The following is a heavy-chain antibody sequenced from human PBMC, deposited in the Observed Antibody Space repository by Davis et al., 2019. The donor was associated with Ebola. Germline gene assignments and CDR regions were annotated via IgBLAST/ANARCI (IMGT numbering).Heavy chain of an antibody. CDR3: ARSTILEY. V-gene: IGHV3-9*01. CDR1: GFIVSDKY. Sequence: PGGSLRLSCAASGFIVSDKYMSWVRQAPGKGLEWVSGISWNSGSIGYADSVKGRFTISRDNAKNSLYLQMNSLRAEDTALYYCARSTILEYWGQGTLVTVSS. D-gene: IGHD3-3*01. CDR2: ISWNSGSI. J-gene: IGHJ4*02.